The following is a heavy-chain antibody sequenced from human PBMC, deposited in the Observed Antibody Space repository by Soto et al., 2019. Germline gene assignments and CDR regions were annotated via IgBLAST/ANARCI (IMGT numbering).Heavy chain of an antibody. V-gene: IGHV1-69*06. J-gene: IGHJ4*02. CDR3: AKQGGTSFDY. D-gene: IGHD2-15*01. CDR1: VGTFSSYA. Sequence: QVQLVQSGAEVKKPGSSVKVSCKASVGTFSSYAISWVRQAPGQGLEGMGGIIPIFGTANYAQKFQGRVTITAEKSTSPAYMELSSLRSADTAVYYCAKQGGTSFDYWCQGTLVTVSS. CDR2: IIPIFGTA.